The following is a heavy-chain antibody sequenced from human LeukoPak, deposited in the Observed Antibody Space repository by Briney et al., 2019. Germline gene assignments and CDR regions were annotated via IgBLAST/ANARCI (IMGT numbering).Heavy chain of an antibody. CDR2: ISWNSGSI. J-gene: IGHJ3*01. D-gene: IGHD2-15*01. Sequence: GGSLRLSRSASGFTFDYYAMHWVRQAPGKRLEWVSGISWNSGSIGYGDSVKGRFTISRYNAKNSLYLQMNSLRPEDTALYYCAKDRRGGSWPTSDASDFWGRGTMATFSS. CDR3: AKDRRGGSWPTSDASDF. CDR1: GFTFDYYA. V-gene: IGHV3-9*01.